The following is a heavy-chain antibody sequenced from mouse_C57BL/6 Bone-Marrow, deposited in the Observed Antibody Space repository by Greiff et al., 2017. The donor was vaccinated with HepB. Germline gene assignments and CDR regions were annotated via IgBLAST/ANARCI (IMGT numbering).Heavy chain of an antibody. CDR1: GFNIKDYY. CDR2: LDPEDGDT. Sequence: EVQLQQSGAELVRPGASVKLSCTASGFNIKDYYMHWVKQRPEQGLEWIGRLDPEDGDTEYAPKFQGKATMTADTSSNTAYLQLSRLTSEDTAVYYCTTRGGSSAWFAYWGQGTLVTVSA. V-gene: IGHV14-1*01. J-gene: IGHJ3*01. D-gene: IGHD1-1*01. CDR3: TTRGGSSAWFAY.